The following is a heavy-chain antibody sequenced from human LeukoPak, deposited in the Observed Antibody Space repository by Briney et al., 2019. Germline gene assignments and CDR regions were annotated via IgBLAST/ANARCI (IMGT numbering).Heavy chain of an antibody. V-gene: IGHV3-30*18. D-gene: IGHD4-17*01. CDR2: ISYNERNK. Sequence: GGSLRLSCSASGFTFNACGMHWVRQAPGKGLEWVALISYNERNKVYADSVKGRFTIARDNTKKTLYLQMDSLRLDDTAVYYCAKDLGDYGDYDPPGYWGQGTLVTVSS. CDR1: GFTFNACG. J-gene: IGHJ4*02. CDR3: AKDLGDYGDYDPPGY.